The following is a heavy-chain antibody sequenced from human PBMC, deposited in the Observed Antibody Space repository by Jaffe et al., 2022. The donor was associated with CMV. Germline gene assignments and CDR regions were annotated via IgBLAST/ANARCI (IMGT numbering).Heavy chain of an antibody. CDR1: GFTFADHQ. CDR3: ARELLYNIGGQRVWHYLDY. V-gene: IGHV3-48*03. Sequence: EVRLVESGGGLVQPGGSLRLSCRASGFTFADHQMNWVRQAPGKGLEWISYITSGGGIIKYPDSVRGRFTISRDDAKNSLYLQLNSLRVEDTAMYFCARELLYNIGGQRVWHYLDYWGQGTLVTVSS. J-gene: IGHJ4*02. D-gene: IGHD2-15*01. CDR2: ITSGGGII.